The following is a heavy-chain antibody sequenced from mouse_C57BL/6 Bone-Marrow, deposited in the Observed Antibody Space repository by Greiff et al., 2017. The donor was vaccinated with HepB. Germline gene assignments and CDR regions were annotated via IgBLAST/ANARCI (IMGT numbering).Heavy chain of an antibody. D-gene: IGHD2-4*01. CDR2: IDPSDSYT. Sequence: QVQLQQPGAELVMPGASVKLSCKASGYTFTSYWMHWVKQRPGQGLEWIGEIDPSDSYTNYNQKFKGKSTLTVDKSSSTAYMQLSSLTSGDSAVYYCARGGIYYDFWFAYWGQGTLVTVSA. CDR3: ARGGIYYDFWFAY. V-gene: IGHV1-69*01. J-gene: IGHJ3*01. CDR1: GYTFTSYW.